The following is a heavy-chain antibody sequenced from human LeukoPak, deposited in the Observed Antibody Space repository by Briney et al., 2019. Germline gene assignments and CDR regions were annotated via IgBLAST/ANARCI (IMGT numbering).Heavy chain of an antibody. CDR1: GFTFSSYA. CDR2: ISGSGGST. V-gene: IGHV3-23*01. CDR3: AREWGYGSGSYLDDYYYGMDV. D-gene: IGHD3-10*01. Sequence: GGSLRLSCAASGFTFSSYAMSWVRQAPGKGLEWVSAISGSGGSTYYADSVKGRFTISRDNSKSTLYLQMNSLRAEDTAVYYCAREWGYGSGSYLDDYYYGMDVWGQGTTVTVSS. J-gene: IGHJ6*02.